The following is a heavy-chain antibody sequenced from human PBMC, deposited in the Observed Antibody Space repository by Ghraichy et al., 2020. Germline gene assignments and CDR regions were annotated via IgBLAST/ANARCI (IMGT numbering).Heavy chain of an antibody. CDR1: GDSVSSNSAA. V-gene: IGHV6-1*01. Sequence: SQTLSLTCAISGDSVSSNSAAWNWIRQSPSRGLEWLGRTYYRSKWYNDYAVSVKSRITINPDTSKNQFSLQLNSVTPEDTAVYYCFAIIAVAGNQRDYWGQGTLVTVSS. D-gene: IGHD6-19*01. CDR3: FAIIAVAGNQRDY. J-gene: IGHJ4*02. CDR2: TYYRSKWYN.